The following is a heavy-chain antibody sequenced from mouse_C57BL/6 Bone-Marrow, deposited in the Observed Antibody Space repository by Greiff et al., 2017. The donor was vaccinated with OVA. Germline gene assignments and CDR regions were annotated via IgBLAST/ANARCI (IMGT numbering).Heavy chain of an antibody. CDR1: GFSLTSYA. CDR2: IWTGGGT. D-gene: IGHD1-1*01. Sequence: VKLMESGPGLVAPSPSLSITCTVSGFSLTSYAISWVRQPPGQGLEWLGVIWTGGGTNYNSALKSRLSISTDNSKSQVFLKMNSLQTDDTARYYGARGEFKYYGSSPGYFDGWGTGTTVTVSS. V-gene: IGHV2-9-1*01. J-gene: IGHJ1*03. CDR3: ARGEFKYYGSSPGYFDG.